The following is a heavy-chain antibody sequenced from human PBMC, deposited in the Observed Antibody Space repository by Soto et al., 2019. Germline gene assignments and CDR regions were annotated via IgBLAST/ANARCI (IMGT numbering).Heavy chain of an antibody. Sequence: PSETLSLTCAVSGGSISSGGYSWSWIRQPPGKGLEWIGYIYHSGSTYYNPSLKSRVTISVDTSKKQFSLQLSSVTAADTAVYYCARDSDDDGGYFYADYWSQGTLVTVSS. D-gene: IGHD3-22*01. J-gene: IGHJ4*02. CDR2: IYHSGST. V-gene: IGHV4-30-2*01. CDR3: ARDSDDDGGYFYADY. CDR1: GGSISSGGYS.